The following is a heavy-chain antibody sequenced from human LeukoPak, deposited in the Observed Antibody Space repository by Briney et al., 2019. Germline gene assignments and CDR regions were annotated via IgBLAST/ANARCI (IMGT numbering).Heavy chain of an antibody. Sequence: GGSLRLSCEGSGFTFSNYWMGWVRQAPGKGLQWVANIKTDGSEKYYVDSVKGRFTISRDNAKNSLYLQMNSLRAEDTAVYYCARDLFIVVVPAAIESHGYWGQGTLVTVSS. CDR3: ARDLFIVVVPAAIESHGY. V-gene: IGHV3-7*01. CDR2: IKTDGSEK. J-gene: IGHJ4*02. D-gene: IGHD2-2*01. CDR1: GFTFSNYW.